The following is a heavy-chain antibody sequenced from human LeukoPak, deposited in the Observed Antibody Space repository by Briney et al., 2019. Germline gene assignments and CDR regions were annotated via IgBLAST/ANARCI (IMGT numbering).Heavy chain of an antibody. CDR3: ARVAPRDSYFYHYMDV. D-gene: IGHD3/OR15-3a*01. J-gene: IGHJ6*03. CDR2: LSPRGTT. V-gene: IGHV4-4*07. Sequence: SETLSLTCSISGDSIANYFWTWTRQSAGGGLEYIGRLSPRGTTNLNPSLKNRVTLSLDTSTCQFSLQLTSVTAADTAVYFCARVAPRDSYFYHYMDVWGKGTTVTVSS. CDR1: GDSIANYF.